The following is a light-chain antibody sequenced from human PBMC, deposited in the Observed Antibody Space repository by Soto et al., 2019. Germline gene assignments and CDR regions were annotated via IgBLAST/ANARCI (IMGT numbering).Light chain of an antibody. Sequence: QSVLPQPPSMSAAPGQKVTISCSGSSSNIENNYVSWYQQLPGTAPKLLIYDNNKRPSGIPDRFSGSKSGTSATLGITGLQTGDEADYYCGTWDSSLSAGVFGGGTKLTVL. CDR2: DNN. V-gene: IGLV1-51*01. CDR3: GTWDSSLSAGV. J-gene: IGLJ2*01. CDR1: SSNIENNY.